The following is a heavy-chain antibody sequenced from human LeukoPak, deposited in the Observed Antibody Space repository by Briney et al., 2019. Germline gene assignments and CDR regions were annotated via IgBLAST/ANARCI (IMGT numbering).Heavy chain of an antibody. V-gene: IGHV1-18*01. CDR3: ARDLGIGMMVVVITSTGLDY. D-gene: IGHD3-22*01. CDR2: ISAYNGNK. CDR1: GYTFTSYG. Sequence: ASVKVSCKASGYTFTSYGISWVRQAPGQGLEWMGWISAYNGNKNYAQKLQGRVTMTTDTSTSTAYMELRSLRSDDTAVYYCARDLGIGMMVVVITSTGLDYWGQGTLVTVSS. J-gene: IGHJ4*02.